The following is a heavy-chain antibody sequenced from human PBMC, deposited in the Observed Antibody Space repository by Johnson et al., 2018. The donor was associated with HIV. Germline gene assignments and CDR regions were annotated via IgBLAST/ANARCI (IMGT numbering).Heavy chain of an antibody. CDR2: ISYDGSNK. CDR3: ARGGGVVGNAFDI. Sequence: QVQLVESGGGVVQPGRSLRLSCAASGFTFSSYGMHWVRQAPGKGLEWVAVISYDGSNKYYADSVKGRFTISRDNSKNTLYLQMNSLRAEDTAVYYCARGGGVVGNAFDIWGQGTMVTVSS. J-gene: IGHJ3*02. D-gene: IGHD1-26*01. V-gene: IGHV3-30*03. CDR1: GFTFSSYG.